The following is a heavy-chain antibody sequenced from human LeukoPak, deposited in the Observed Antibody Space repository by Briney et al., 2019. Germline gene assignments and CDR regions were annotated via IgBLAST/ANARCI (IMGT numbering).Heavy chain of an antibody. Sequence: PGGSLRLSCAASGFSFSTFAMTWVRQARGKGLESVSTISGSGGSTYYADSVKGQFTITRDNSKNTLYLQMNSPTVEDSPVYFGTYLPWRPSRRDSFDFWGQGTLVTVSS. J-gene: IGHJ4*02. CDR1: GFSFSTFA. CDR2: ISGSGGST. CDR3: TYLPWRPSRRDSFDF. D-gene: IGHD1-1*01. V-gene: IGHV3-23*01.